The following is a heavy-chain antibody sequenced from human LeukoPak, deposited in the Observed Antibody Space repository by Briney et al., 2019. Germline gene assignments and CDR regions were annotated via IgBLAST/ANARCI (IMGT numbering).Heavy chain of an antibody. J-gene: IGHJ3*02. D-gene: IGHD2-8*01. CDR3: ATEMVRDAFDI. CDR1: GGSISRDGHY. V-gene: IGHV4-31*03. Sequence: SETLSLTCTVSGGSISRDGHYWSWIRQYPGKGLESIGSVSSSGTTTYNPSLKSRVTISLDTSQNQFSLNLRSLTAADTAVYYFATEMVRDAFDIWGQGTMVTVCS. CDR2: VSSSGTT.